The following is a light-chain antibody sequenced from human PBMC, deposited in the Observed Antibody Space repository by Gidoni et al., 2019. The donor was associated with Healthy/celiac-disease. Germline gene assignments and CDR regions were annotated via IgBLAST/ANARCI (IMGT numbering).Light chain of an antibody. CDR1: QSVSSY. CDR3: QQHSNWPT. Sequence: EIALTQSPATLSLSPGERATHSCRASQSVSSYLAWYQQKPGQAPRLLIYDASNRATGIPARFSGGESAAVIPLTISSLEPEDFADYCCQQHSNWPTFGQGTKLEIK. J-gene: IGKJ2*01. V-gene: IGKV3-11*01. CDR2: DAS.